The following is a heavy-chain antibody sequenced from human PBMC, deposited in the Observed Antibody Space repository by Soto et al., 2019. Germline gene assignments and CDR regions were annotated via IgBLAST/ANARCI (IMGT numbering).Heavy chain of an antibody. Sequence: EVQLVESGGGLVKPGGSLRLSCAASGLTFSHYSMNWVRQAPGKGLEWVSSISGGGTYSYYAESVKGRFTISRDNAKNALDLQMNSLRAEDTAVYYCARVNISIEYSSGMDFWGQGTTVTVSS. J-gene: IGHJ6*02. CDR3: ARVNISIEYSSGMDF. CDR2: ISGGGTYS. D-gene: IGHD3-3*02. CDR1: GLTFSHYS. V-gene: IGHV3-21*02.